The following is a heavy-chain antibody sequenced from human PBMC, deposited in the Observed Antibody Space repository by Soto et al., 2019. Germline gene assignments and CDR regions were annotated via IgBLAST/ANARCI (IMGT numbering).Heavy chain of an antibody. CDR1: GGSISSGGYS. Sequence: QLQLQESGSGLVKPSQTLSLTCAVSGGSISSGGYSWSWIRQPPGKGLEWIGYIYQSGSTYYNPSLKSRVTISVDRSNNQFSLKLSSVTAAATAVYHCARDGIGGEFDYWGQGTLVSVSS. CDR2: IYQSGST. V-gene: IGHV4-30-2*01. J-gene: IGHJ4*02. CDR3: ARDGIGGEFDY. D-gene: IGHD1-20*01.